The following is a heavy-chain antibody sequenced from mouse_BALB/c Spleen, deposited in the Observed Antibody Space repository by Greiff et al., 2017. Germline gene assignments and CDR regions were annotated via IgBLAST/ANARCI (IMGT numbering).Heavy chain of an antibody. V-gene: IGHV14-1*02. CDR1: GFNIKDYY. CDR3: ARRGDYGSSFDY. J-gene: IGHJ2*01. D-gene: IGHD1-1*01. Sequence: VHVKQSGAELVRPGALVKLSCKASGFNIKDYYMHWVKQRPEQGLEWIGWIDPENGNTIYDPKFQGKASITADTSSNTAYLQLSSLTSEDTAVYYCARRGDYGSSFDYWGQGTTLTVSS. CDR2: IDPENGNT.